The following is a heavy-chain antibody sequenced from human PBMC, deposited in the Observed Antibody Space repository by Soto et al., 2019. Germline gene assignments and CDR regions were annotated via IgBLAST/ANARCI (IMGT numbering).Heavy chain of an antibody. J-gene: IGHJ4*02. CDR2: IYWDDDK. CDR1: GFSLSTSEVG. CDR3: ARRMSLRQGIDY. V-gene: IGHV2-5*02. Sequence: QITLKESGPTLVKPTQTLTLTCTFSGFSLSTSEVGVGWIRQPPGKALEWLALIYWDDDKRYSPSLQSRLTISKDTSKNRVVLTMTNMDPVDTATYYCARRMSLRQGIDYWGQGTLVTVSS.